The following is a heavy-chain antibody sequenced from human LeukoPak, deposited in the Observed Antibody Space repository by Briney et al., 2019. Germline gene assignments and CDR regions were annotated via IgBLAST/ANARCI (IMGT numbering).Heavy chain of an antibody. V-gene: IGHV1-8*02. CDR1: GYTFTSYY. J-gene: IGHJ4*02. Sequence: ASVKVSCKASGYTFTSYYMHWVRQATGQGLEWMGWMNPNSGNTGYAQKFQGRVTMTRNTSISTAYMELSSLRSEDTAVYYCARGHPNGGSGYYYPGYWGQGTLVTVSS. D-gene: IGHD3-22*01. CDR3: ARGHPNGGSGYYYPGY. CDR2: MNPNSGNT.